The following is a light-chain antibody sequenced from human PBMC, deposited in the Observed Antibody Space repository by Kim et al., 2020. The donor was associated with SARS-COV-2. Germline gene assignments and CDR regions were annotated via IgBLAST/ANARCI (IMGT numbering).Light chain of an antibody. V-gene: IGKV1-5*03. Sequence: SIRAAAIEESVSITCRARKSISSWLAWYQQKPGRAPEVLIYKASSLKSGVPSRVSGSGSGTEFTLTISSLQPDDFATYYCQQYNGCFGQGTKLEI. J-gene: IGKJ2*01. CDR3: QQYNGC. CDR2: KAS. CDR1: KSISSW.